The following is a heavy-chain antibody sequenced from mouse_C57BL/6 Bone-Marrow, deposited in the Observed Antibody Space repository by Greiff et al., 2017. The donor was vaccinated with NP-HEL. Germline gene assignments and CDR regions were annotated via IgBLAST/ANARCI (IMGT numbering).Heavy chain of an antibody. Sequence: QVQLQQPGAELVKPGASVKLSCKASGYTFTSYWMQWVKQRPGQGLEWIGEIDPSDSYTNYNQKFKGKATLTVDTSSSTAYMQLSSLTSEDSAVYYCARGAITTVVASPHWYFDVWGTGTTVTVSS. J-gene: IGHJ1*03. CDR3: ARGAITTVVASPHWYFDV. D-gene: IGHD1-1*01. V-gene: IGHV1-50*01. CDR2: IDPSDSYT. CDR1: GYTFTSYW.